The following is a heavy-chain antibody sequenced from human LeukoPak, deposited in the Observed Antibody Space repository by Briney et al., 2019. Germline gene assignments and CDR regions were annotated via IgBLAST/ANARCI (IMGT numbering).Heavy chain of an antibody. V-gene: IGHV3-20*04. D-gene: IGHD3-22*01. Sequence: GGSLRLSCAASGFTFDDYGMSWVRQAPGKGLEWVSGINWNGGSTGYADSVKGRFTISRDNAKNSLYLQMNSLRAEDTALYYCAKEDDDYYDSSGRIYWGQGTLVTVSS. CDR1: GFTFDDYG. J-gene: IGHJ4*02. CDR2: INWNGGST. CDR3: AKEDDDYYDSSGRIY.